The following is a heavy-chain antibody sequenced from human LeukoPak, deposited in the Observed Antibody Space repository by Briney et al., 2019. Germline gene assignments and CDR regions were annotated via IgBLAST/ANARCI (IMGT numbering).Heavy chain of an antibody. D-gene: IGHD3-10*01. J-gene: IGHJ4*02. CDR3: AKVELRWVGTDYYFDY. CDR2: ISYDGSNK. CDR1: GFTFSSYG. Sequence: GGSLRLSCAASGFTFSSYGMHWVRQAPGKGLEWVAVISYDGSNKYYADSVKGRFTISRDNSKNTLYLQMNSLRAEDTAVYYCAKVELRWVGTDYYFDYWGQGTPVTVSS. V-gene: IGHV3-30*18.